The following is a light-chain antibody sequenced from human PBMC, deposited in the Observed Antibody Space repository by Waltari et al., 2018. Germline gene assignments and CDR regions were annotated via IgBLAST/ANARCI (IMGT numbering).Light chain of an antibody. Sequence: QSALTQPDSVSGSPGQSITISCTGTSGDVGGYKFVSWYQHHPGEAPKLIIFDVTNRPSGVSYRFSGSKSGNSASLTISGLQAEDEAYYYCSSYTSSTTGIFGGGTKLTVL. J-gene: IGLJ2*01. CDR1: SGDVGGYKF. CDR3: SSYTSSTTGI. CDR2: DVT. V-gene: IGLV2-14*03.